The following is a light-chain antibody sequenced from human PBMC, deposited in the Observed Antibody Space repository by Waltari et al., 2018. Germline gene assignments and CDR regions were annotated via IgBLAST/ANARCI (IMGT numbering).Light chain of an antibody. CDR2: AAS. V-gene: IGKV1-39*01. CDR1: QSISDY. J-gene: IGKJ4*01. CDR3: QQSYSTPIT. Sequence: RMTQSPSSLAASVGDRVTIACRASQSISDYLNWNQQKPGKAPKVLIHAASNLESEVPSRFSGSGSGTDFTLIISSLQPEDFATYYCQQSYSTPITFGGGTKVEIK.